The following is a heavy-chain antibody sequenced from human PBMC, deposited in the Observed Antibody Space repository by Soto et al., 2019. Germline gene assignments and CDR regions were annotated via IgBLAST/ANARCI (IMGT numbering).Heavy chain of an antibody. CDR3: ARVRCSGGSCYSEDYYGIDV. CDR2: IYHSGST. J-gene: IGHJ6*02. D-gene: IGHD2-15*01. Sequence: QVQLQESGPGLVKPSGTLSLTCAVSGGSISSSNWWSWVRQPPGKGLEWIGEIYHSGSTNYNPSLKSRVTISVDKSKNQFSLKLSSVTAADTAVYYCARVRCSGGSCYSEDYYGIDVWGQGTTVTVSS. V-gene: IGHV4-4*02. CDR1: GGSISSSNW.